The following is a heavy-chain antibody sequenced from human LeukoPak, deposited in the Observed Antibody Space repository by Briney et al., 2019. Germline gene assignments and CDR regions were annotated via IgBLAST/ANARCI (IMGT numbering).Heavy chain of an antibody. Sequence: PGRSLRLSCAASGFTFSSYAMQWVRQAPGKGLEWVAVISYDGSDKNYADSVKGRSTISRDNSKNTLYLQMNSLRADDTAVYYCARAVYRSGGYYFDYWGQGTLVIVSS. D-gene: IGHD6-19*01. CDR2: ISYDGSDK. CDR1: GFTFSSYA. CDR3: ARAVYRSGGYYFDY. V-gene: IGHV3-30*04. J-gene: IGHJ4*02.